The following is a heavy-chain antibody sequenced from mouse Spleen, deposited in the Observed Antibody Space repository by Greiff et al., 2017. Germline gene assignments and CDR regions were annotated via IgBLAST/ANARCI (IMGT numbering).Heavy chain of an antibody. CDR3: ARDNDGYGDY. CDR2: ISYDGSN. V-gene: IGHV3-6*01. CDR1: GYSITSGYY. D-gene: IGHD2-3*01. Sequence: EVKLVESGPGLVKPSQSLSLTCSVTGYSITSGYYWNWIRQFPGNKLEWMGYISYDGSNNYNPSLKNRISITRDTSKNQFFLKLNSVTTEDTATYYCARDNDGYGDYWGQGTTLTVSS. J-gene: IGHJ2*01.